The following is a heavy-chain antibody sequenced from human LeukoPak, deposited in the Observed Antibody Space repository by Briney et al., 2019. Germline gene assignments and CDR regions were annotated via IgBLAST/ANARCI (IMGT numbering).Heavy chain of an antibody. D-gene: IGHD3-22*01. Sequence: SETLSLTCGVSGGSLSGYFWNWIRQPPGKGLEYIGEVSHGGATIVNPSLQSRVTISIDTSRNQFSLRLSSVTAADTAVYYCARGRENYYGGSGYAFGRYFDYWAQGTLVTVSS. CDR1: GGSLSGYF. V-gene: IGHV4-34*01. CDR2: VSHGGAT. J-gene: IGHJ4*02. CDR3: ARGRENYYGGSGYAFGRYFDY.